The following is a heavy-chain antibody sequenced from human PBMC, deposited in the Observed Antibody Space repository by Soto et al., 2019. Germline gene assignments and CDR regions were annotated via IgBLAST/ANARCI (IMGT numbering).Heavy chain of an antibody. CDR2: IYSGGST. CDR3: ARSSSGSYGGVY. D-gene: IGHD1-26*01. J-gene: IGHJ4*02. V-gene: IGHV3-53*02. CDR1: GFTVSSNY. Sequence: VQLVETGGGLIQPGGSLRLSCAASGFTVSSNYMSWVRQAPGKGLEWVSVIYSGGSTYYADSVKGRFTISRDNSKNTLYLQMNSLRAEDTAVYYCARSSSGSYGGVYWGQGTLVTVSS.